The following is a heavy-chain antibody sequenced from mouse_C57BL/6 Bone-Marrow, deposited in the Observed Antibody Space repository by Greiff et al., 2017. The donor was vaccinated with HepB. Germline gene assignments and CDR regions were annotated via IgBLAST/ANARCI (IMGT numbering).Heavy chain of an antibody. V-gene: IGHV6-3*01. Sequence: EVKLMESGGGLVQPGGSMKLSCVASGFTFSNYWMNWVRPSPEKGLEWVAQIRFKSDNYATHYAESVKGRLTNSRNDAKSSVNLQMNNLRDEDTGIYYCRGGTKVVPSYYFDYWGQGTTPTVSS. CDR2: IRFKSDNYAT. D-gene: IGHD2-2*01. CDR1: GFTFSNYW. J-gene: IGHJ2*01. CDR3: RGGTKVVPSYYFDY.